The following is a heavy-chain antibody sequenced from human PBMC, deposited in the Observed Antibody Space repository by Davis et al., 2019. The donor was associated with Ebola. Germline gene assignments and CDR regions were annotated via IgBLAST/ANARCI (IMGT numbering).Heavy chain of an antibody. J-gene: IGHJ6*02. D-gene: IGHD3-10*01. Sequence: GESLKISCAASGFTFSSYGMHWVRQAPGKGLEWVAVISYDGSNKYYADSVKGRFTISRDNSKNTLYLQMNSLRAEDTAVYYCAKDLKYYGSGSYYLFGDYYYGMDVWGQGTTVTVSS. CDR3: AKDLKYYGSGSYYLFGDYYYGMDV. CDR2: ISYDGSNK. V-gene: IGHV3-30*18. CDR1: GFTFSSYG.